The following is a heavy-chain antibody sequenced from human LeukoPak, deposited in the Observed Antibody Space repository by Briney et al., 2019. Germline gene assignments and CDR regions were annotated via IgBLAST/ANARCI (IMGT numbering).Heavy chain of an antibody. D-gene: IGHD2-8*01. CDR2: FDPEDGET. Sequence: GASVKVSCKVSGYTLTELSMHWVRQAPGKGLEWMGGFDPEDGETIYAQKFQGRVTMTEDTSTDTAYMELSSLRSEDTAVYYCATLYCTNGVRYTGQKYYFDYWGQGTLVTVSS. CDR1: GYTLTELS. J-gene: IGHJ4*02. V-gene: IGHV1-24*01. CDR3: ATLYCTNGVRYTGQKYYFDY.